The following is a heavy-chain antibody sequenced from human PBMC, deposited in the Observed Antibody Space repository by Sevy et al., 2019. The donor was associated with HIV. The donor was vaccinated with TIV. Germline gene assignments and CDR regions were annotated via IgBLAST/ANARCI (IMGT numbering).Heavy chain of an antibody. V-gene: IGHV3-23*01. D-gene: IGHD2-15*01. CDR2: ISGSGFGT. CDR3: AKAEFWTRGYCGSANCYSAFDI. CDR1: EFPFSSYA. J-gene: IGHJ3*02. Sequence: GGSLRLSCAGSEFPFSSYAMAWLRQAPGKGLEWVSAISGSGFGTYYADSVKGRFTISRDNSKKTVYLQMNSLRAEDSAVYDCAKAEFWTRGYCGSANCYSAFDIWGQGTRVTVSS.